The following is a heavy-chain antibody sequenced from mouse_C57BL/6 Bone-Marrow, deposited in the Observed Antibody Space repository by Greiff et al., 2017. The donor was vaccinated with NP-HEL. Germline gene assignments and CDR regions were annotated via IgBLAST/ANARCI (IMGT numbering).Heavy chain of an antibody. V-gene: IGHV6-3*01. CDR1: GFTFSNYW. CDR2: IRLKSDNYAT. D-gene: IGHD1-1*01. CDR3: TGAYYYGSSFAY. Sequence: EVMLVESGGGLVQPGGSMKLSCVASGFTFSNYWMNWVRQSPEKGLEWVAQIRLKSDNYATHYAESVKGRFTISRDDSKSSVYLQMNNLRAEDTGIYYCTGAYYYGSSFAYWGQGTLVTVSA. J-gene: IGHJ3*01.